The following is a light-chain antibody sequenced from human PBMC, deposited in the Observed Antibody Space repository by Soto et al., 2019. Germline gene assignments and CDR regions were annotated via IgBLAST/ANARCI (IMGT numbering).Light chain of an antibody. CDR2: EVS. J-gene: IGLJ1*01. V-gene: IGLV2-14*01. Sequence: QSALTQPASVSGSPGQSITISCTGTSSDVGGYNYVSWYQQHPGKAPKLMIYEVSNRPSGVSNRFSGSKSGNTASLTISGLQAEDDADYYCCSSGGSPTYVFGTGTKLTVL. CDR3: CSSGGSPTYV. CDR1: SSDVGGYNY.